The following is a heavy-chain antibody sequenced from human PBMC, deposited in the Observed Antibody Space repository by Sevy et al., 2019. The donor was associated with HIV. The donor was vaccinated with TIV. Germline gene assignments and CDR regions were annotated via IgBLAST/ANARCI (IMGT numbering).Heavy chain of an antibody. D-gene: IGHD3-22*01. CDR1: GFTFSTYW. J-gene: IGHJ4*02. CDR2: IKQDESEK. CDR3: ARGNSGSFDY. V-gene: IGHV3-7*04. Sequence: GGSLKLSCAASGFTFSTYWMHWVRQAPGKGLEWVANIKQDESEKYYVASVKGRFTSSRDNAKNSLYLQMNSLRPGDTGVYYCARGNSGSFDYWGQGTLVTVSS.